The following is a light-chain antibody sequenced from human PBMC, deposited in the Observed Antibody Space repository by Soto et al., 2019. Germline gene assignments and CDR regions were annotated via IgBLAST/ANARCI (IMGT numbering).Light chain of an antibody. Sequence: QSVLTQPPSASGTPGQRVTISCSGSRSNIGANTVNWYQQLPGTAPKLLIYRNSQRPSGVPDRFSGSKSGTSTSLAISGLQSEDEADYYCSSWDDSLNGPWVFGGGTKLTVL. J-gene: IGLJ3*02. CDR1: RSNIGANT. CDR3: SSWDDSLNGPWV. CDR2: RNS. V-gene: IGLV1-44*01.